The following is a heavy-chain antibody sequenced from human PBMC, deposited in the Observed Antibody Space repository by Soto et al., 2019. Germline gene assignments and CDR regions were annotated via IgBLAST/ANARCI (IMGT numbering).Heavy chain of an antibody. D-gene: IGHD4-17*01. CDR1: GFSFRSFG. Sequence: GGSLRLSCEVSGFSFRSFGMHWVRQAPGQGLEWVTVISHEGSYKHYADSVKGRFTISRDASQNTLYLQINSLRAEDTAVYYCAKEGGYGDRIADDYYYYGRDVWGQGTTGTVAS. CDR2: ISHEGSYK. V-gene: IGHV3-30*18. CDR3: AKEGGYGDRIADDYYYYGRDV. J-gene: IGHJ6*02.